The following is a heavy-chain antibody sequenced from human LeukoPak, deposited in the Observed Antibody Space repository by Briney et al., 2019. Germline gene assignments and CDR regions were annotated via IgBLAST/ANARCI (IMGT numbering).Heavy chain of an antibody. V-gene: IGHV3-30*18. J-gene: IGHJ4*02. CDR1: ASTFTSCG. CDR2: ISYDGSKK. Sequence: PGGSLRLSCAASASTFTSCGMHWVRQAPGKGLEWVAVISYDGSKKYYGDSVKGRFSISRDNSKNTLYLQMNSLRAEDTAVYYCAKDQSPMIVVPLIDYWGQGTLVTVSS. D-gene: IGHD3-22*01. CDR3: AKDQSPMIVVPLIDY.